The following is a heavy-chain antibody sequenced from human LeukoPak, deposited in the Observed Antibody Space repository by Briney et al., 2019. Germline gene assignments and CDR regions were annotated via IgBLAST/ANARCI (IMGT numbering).Heavy chain of an antibody. CDR3: TRVGYIDEGIDY. Sequence: HPGGSLRLSCAASGFTFSSYWMHWVRQAPGKGLEWVANIKQDGSKKSYVDSVKGRFTISRGNAKNSLYLQMNSLRAEDTAIYYCTRVGYIDEGIDYWGQGTLVTVSS. D-gene: IGHD5-24*01. CDR2: IKQDGSKK. CDR1: GFTFSSYW. V-gene: IGHV3-7*04. J-gene: IGHJ4*02.